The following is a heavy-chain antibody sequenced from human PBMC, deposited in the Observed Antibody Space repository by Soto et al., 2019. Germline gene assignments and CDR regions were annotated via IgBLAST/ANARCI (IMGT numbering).Heavy chain of an antibody. J-gene: IGHJ6*02. CDR2: ISSSGSTI. Sequence: PGGFLRLSCAASGFTFSSYEMNWVRQAPGKGLEWVSYISSSGSTIYYADSVKGRFTISRDNAKNSLYLQMNSLRAEDAAVYYCAGDDRERIAALYYYGMNVWAQGNTVTV. D-gene: IGHD6-6*01. CDR3: AGDDRERIAALYYYGMNV. V-gene: IGHV3-48*03. CDR1: GFTFSSYE.